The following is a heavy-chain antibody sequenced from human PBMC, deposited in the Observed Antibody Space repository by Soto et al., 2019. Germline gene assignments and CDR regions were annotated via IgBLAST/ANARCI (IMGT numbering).Heavy chain of an antibody. CDR3: ARQIYDSDTGPNFQYYFDS. D-gene: IGHD3-22*01. CDR1: GYSFAGYW. J-gene: IGHJ4*02. CDR2: IDPSDSQT. Sequence: LKISCKGSGYSFAGYWITWVRQKPGKGLEWMGRIDPSDSQTYYSPSFRGHVTISVTKSITTVFLQWSSLRASDTATYYCARQIYDSDTGPNFQYYFDSWGQGTPVTVSS. V-gene: IGHV5-10-1*01.